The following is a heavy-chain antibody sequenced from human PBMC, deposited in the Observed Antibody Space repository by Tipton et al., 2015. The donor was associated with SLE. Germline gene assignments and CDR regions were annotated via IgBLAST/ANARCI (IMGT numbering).Heavy chain of an antibody. V-gene: IGHV3-7*05. CDR3: ARGPDYGIRPDWFDP. Sequence: SLRLSCAASGFIFSNHWMSWVRQAPGKGLEWVAHITQGGSQTFYVGSVKGRFTISRDNTKNSLYLQMNGLRVEDTALYYCARGPDYGIRPDWFDPWGQGTLVTVSS. CDR2: ITQGGSQT. CDR1: GFIFSNHW. D-gene: IGHD4-17*01. J-gene: IGHJ5*02.